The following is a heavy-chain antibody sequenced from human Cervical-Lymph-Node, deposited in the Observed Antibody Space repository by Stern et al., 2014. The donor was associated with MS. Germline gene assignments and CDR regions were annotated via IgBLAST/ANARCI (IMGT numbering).Heavy chain of an antibody. Sequence: EMQLVESGGGRVQPGGSLRLSCAASGFTFSDYWMHWVRQAPGKGLVWVSRSNLYCNNTGYADSLKVRFTISRDNAKNTLYLQMNSLRAEDTAVYYCVRVEGENWGQGTVVTVSS. CDR1: GFTFSDYW. V-gene: IGHV3-74*02. CDR2: SNLYCNNT. CDR3: VRVEGEN. D-gene: IGHD3-10*01. J-gene: IGHJ4*02.